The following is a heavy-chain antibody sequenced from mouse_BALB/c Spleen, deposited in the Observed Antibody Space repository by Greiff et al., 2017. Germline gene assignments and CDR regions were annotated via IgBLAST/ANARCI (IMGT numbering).Heavy chain of an antibody. CDR3: ARGGLRGAMDY. D-gene: IGHD2-4*01. CDR1: GFTFSSYA. J-gene: IGHJ4*01. V-gene: IGHV5-9-3*01. Sequence: EVHLVESGGGLVKPGGSLKLSCAASGFTFSSYAMSWVRQTPEKRLEWVATISSGGSYTYYPDSVKGRFTISRDNAKNTLYLQMSSLRSEDTAMYYCARGGLRGAMDYWGQGTSVTVSS. CDR2: ISSGGSYT.